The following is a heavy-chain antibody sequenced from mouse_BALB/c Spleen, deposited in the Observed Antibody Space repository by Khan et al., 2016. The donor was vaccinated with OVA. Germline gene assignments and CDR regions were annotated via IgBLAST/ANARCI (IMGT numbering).Heavy chain of an antibody. CDR2: IYPGNTDT. J-gene: IGHJ3*01. CDR1: GYTFTSYW. D-gene: IGHD4-1*01. CDR3: TRRNWDGAWFAY. Sequence: MQLEESGTVLARPGASVKMSCKASGYTFTSYWMHWVKQRPGQGLEWIGDIYPGNTDTNYNQKFKGKAKLTAVTYTSTAYMELSSLTNEDSAVYYCTRRNWDGAWFAYWGQGTLVTVSA. V-gene: IGHV1-5*01.